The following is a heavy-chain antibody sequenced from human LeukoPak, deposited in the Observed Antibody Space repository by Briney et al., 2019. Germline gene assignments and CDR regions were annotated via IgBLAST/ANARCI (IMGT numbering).Heavy chain of an antibody. CDR3: ARGFAYGRFDY. J-gene: IGHJ4*02. CDR1: GYTFTGYY. V-gene: IGHV1-2*02. D-gene: IGHD2-21*01. Sequence: ASVKVSCKASGYTFTGYYIHWVRQAPGQGLEWMGLINPNSVGTNYAQNFQGRVTMTRDTSNSTAYMELSSLRSDDTAVYYCARGFAYGRFDYCGQGTLVTVSS. CDR2: INPNSVGT.